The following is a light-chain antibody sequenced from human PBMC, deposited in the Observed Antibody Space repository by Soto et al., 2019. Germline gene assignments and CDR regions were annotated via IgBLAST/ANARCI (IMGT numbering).Light chain of an antibody. J-gene: IGLJ2*01. CDR2: GNI. V-gene: IGLV1-40*01. Sequence: QSVLTQPPSVSGAPGQRVTISCTGSRSNFGAGYDVHWYQHLPGTAPKLLIYGNINRPSGVPDRFSGSKSGTSASLAITGLQAEDEADYYCQSYDSSLSGSKVVFGGGTKLTVL. CDR1: RSNFGAGYD. CDR3: QSYDSSLSGSKVV.